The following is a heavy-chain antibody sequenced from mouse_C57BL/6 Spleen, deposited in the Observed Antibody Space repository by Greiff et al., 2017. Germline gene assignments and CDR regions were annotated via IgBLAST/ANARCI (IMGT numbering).Heavy chain of an antibody. D-gene: IGHD2-3*01. Sequence: EVMLVESGEGLVKPGGSLKLSCAASGFTFSSYAMSWVRQTPEKRLEWVAYISSGGDYIYYADTVKGRFTISRDNARNTLYLQMSSLKSEDTAMYYCTRDGVTNYAMDYWGQGTSVTVSS. V-gene: IGHV5-9-1*02. J-gene: IGHJ4*01. CDR2: ISSGGDYI. CDR3: TRDGVTNYAMDY. CDR1: GFTFSSYA.